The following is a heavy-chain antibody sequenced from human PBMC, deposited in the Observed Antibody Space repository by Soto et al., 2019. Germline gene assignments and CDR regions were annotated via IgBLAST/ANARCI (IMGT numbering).Heavy chain of an antibody. D-gene: IGHD6-13*01. CDR3: ARIAAKKGHYYYGMDV. CDR1: GGSISSYY. CDR2: IYTSWST. J-gene: IGHJ6*02. Sequence: SETLSLTCTASGGSISSYYWSWIRHPAGKGLEWIGRIYTSWSTNYNPSLKSRFTMSVDTSKNQFTLKLSSVTAADTAASYCARIAAKKGHYYYGMDVWGQGTTVTVSS. V-gene: IGHV4-4*07.